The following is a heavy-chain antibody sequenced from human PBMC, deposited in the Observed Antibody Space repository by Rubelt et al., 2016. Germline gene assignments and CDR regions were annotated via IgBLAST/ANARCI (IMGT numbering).Heavy chain of an antibody. D-gene: IGHD3-22*01. CDR2: IFTGGNT. CDR1: GGFFTNYY. Sequence: GPGLVKPSETLSLTCTVSGGFFTNYYWNWFRQPAGKGLEWIGRIFTGGNTTYNPSLESRVTMSVDMSKRQISLKLASVTAADTAVYYCASGSVSSDYYADPTLPLHRGQGNLVTVSS. CDR3: ASGSVSSDYYADPTLPLH. V-gene: IGHV4-4*07. J-gene: IGHJ4*02.